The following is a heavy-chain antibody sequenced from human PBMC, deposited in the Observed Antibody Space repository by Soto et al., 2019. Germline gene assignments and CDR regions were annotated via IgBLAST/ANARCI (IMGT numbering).Heavy chain of an antibody. D-gene: IGHD3-3*01. CDR3: ARVTLITIFGVVTYNWFDP. Sequence: QVQLQQWGAGLLKPSETLSLTCAVYGGSFSGYYWSWIRQPPGKGLEWIGEINHSGSTNYNPSLKSRVTISVDTSKNQFSLKLSSVTAAATAVYYCARVTLITIFGVVTYNWFDPWGQGTLVTVSS. J-gene: IGHJ5*02. V-gene: IGHV4-34*01. CDR1: GGSFSGYY. CDR2: INHSGST.